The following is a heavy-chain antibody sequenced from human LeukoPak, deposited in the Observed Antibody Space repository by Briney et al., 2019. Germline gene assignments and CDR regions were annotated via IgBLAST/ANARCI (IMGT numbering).Heavy chain of an antibody. CDR1: GYTFTGYY. V-gene: IGHV1-2*02. Sequence: GASVKVSCKASGYTFTGYYMHWARQAPGQGLEWMGWINPNSGGTNYAQKFQGRVTMTRDTSISTAYMELSRLRSDDTAVYYCARSIAAAGTIYAGYWGQGTLVTVSS. CDR2: INPNSGGT. J-gene: IGHJ4*02. D-gene: IGHD6-13*01. CDR3: ARSIAAAGTIYAGY.